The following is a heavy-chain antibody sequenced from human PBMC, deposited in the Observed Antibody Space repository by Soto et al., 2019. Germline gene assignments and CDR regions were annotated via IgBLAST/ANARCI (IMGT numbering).Heavy chain of an antibody. J-gene: IGHJ4*02. V-gene: IGHV4-34*01. D-gene: IGHD6-6*01. Sequence: PSQTLSLTWAVYCGTFSSYDGSWIRQPPGKGLEWIGEINHSGSTNYNPSLKSRVTMSVDTSKNQFSLKLSSVTAADTAVYYCARTSRFDCWGQGTLVTVSS. CDR1: CGTFSSYD. CDR2: INHSGST. CDR3: ARTSRFDC.